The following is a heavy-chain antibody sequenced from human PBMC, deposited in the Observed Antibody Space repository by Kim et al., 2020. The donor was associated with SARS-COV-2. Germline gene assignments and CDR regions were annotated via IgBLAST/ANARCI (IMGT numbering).Heavy chain of an antibody. CDR2: ISSSGNHI. CDR3: ARAGGGYCGGDCYYFDY. Sequence: GGSLRLSCAASGFSFSSYEMNWVRQAPGKGLEWVSYISSSGNHIYYADSVKGRFTISRDNAKNTLYMQMNSLRAEDTAVYYCARAGGGYCGGDCYYFDYWGQGTLVTVSS. CDR1: GFSFSSYE. D-gene: IGHD2-21*01. V-gene: IGHV3-48*03. J-gene: IGHJ4*02.